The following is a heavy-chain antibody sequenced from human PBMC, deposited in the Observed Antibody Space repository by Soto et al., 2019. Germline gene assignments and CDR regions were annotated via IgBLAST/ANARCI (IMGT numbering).Heavy chain of an antibody. CDR2: IYHGGTT. Sequence: SETLSLTCTVSGYSISSGSYWGWIRQPPGKGPEWIASIYHGGTTFYNPSLKSRITISVDTSHNQFSLNLRSVTAADTAVYFCARRRQYCTSKICLAHYYHTLDVWGQGTTVTVSS. J-gene: IGHJ6*02. V-gene: IGHV4-38-2*02. CDR3: ARRRQYCTSKICLAHYYHTLDV. D-gene: IGHD2-2*01. CDR1: GYSISSGSY.